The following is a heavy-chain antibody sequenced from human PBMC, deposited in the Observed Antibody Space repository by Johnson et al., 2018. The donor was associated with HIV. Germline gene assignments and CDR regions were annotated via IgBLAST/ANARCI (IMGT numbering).Heavy chain of an antibody. CDR2: IKQDGSEK. Sequence: VTLVESGGGVVQPGGSLRLSCAASGFSFSSYWMSWVRQAPGKGLEWVANIKQDGSEKYYVDSVKGRFTISRDNSKNTLYLQMNSLRAEDTAVYYCAREYDAFDIWGQGTMVTVSS. J-gene: IGHJ3*02. CDR3: AREYDAFDI. CDR1: GFSFSSYW. V-gene: IGHV3-7*01.